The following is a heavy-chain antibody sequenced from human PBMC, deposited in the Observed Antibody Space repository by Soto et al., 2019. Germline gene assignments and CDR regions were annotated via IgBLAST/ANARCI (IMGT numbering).Heavy chain of an antibody. D-gene: IGHD5-12*01. CDR1: GFTFSSYD. CDR2: ISSGSSRI. Sequence: EVQLVESGGGLVQPGGSLRLSCAASGFTFSSYDMNWVRQAPGKGLEWVSCISSGSSRIFYADSVKGRFTISRDNAKNPLYLQMNSLRDEDTAVYYCARVIYGGWATIKDYYYYAMDVWGQGTTVTVSS. J-gene: IGHJ6*02. V-gene: IGHV3-48*02. CDR3: ARVIYGGWATIKDYYYYAMDV.